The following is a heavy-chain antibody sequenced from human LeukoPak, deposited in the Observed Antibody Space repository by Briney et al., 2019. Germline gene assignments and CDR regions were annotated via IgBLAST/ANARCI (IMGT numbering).Heavy chain of an antibody. V-gene: IGHV4-34*01. CDR2: INHSGST. CDR1: GGSFSGYY. D-gene: IGHD3-16*01. CDR3: AREVLISSGTLDY. J-gene: IGHJ4*02. Sequence: SETLSLTCAVYGGSFSGYYWSWIRQPPGKGLEWIGEINHSGSTNYNPSLKSRVTISVDTSKNQFSLKLSSVTAADTAVYYCAREVLISSGTLDYWGQGTLVTVSS.